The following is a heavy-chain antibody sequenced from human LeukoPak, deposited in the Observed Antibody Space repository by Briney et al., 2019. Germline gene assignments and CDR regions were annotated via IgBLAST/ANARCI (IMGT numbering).Heavy chain of an antibody. CDR2: ISYDGTNK. J-gene: IGHJ4*02. D-gene: IGHD1-26*01. V-gene: IGHV3-30*01. CDR3: ARARNGTLKY. CDR1: GFTFSHYA. Sequence: GRSLRLSCAASGFTFSHYAMHWVRQAPGKGLEWVAVISYDGTNKYYADSVKGRFTISRDNSKNTLYLQMNSLRAEHTAVYYCARARNGTLKYWGQGTLGTVSS.